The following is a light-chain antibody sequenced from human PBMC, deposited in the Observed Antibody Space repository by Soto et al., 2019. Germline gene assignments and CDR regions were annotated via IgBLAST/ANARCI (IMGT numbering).Light chain of an antibody. CDR1: QSVSRN. CDR2: GAS. V-gene: IGKV3-15*01. Sequence: ETVMTQSQVTLSVSPGERATLSCRASQSVSRNFAWYQQRPGQAPRLLIYGASTRATGVPSRFSGSGSGTEFALTISSLQSEDFAVYYCQQYNNWPLTFGGGTKVDI. CDR3: QQYNNWPLT. J-gene: IGKJ4*01.